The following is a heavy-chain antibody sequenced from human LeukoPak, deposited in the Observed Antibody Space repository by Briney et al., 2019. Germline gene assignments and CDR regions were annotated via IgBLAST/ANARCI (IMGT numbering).Heavy chain of an antibody. V-gene: IGHV4-34*01. CDR1: GGSFSGYY. Sequence: PSETLSLTCAVYGGSFSGYYWSWLRQPPGKGLEWIGEINHSGSTNYNPSLKSRVTISVDTSKNQFSLKLSSVTAADTAVYYCARDNWNYGSSMDVWGQGTTVTVSS. J-gene: IGHJ6*02. CDR2: INHSGST. D-gene: IGHD1-7*01. CDR3: ARDNWNYGSSMDV.